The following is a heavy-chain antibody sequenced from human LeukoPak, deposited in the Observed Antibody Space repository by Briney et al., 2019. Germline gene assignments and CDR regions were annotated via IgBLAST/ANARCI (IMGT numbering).Heavy chain of an antibody. V-gene: IGHV5-51*01. Sequence: GESLKISCKGSGYSFTSYWIGWVRQMPGKGLEWMGIIYPGDSDTRYSPSFQGQVTISADKSISTAYLQWSSLKASDTPLYSWARHRARSNYCDYWGQGPLVTVSS. CDR3: ARHRARSNYCDY. CDR2: IYPGDSDT. J-gene: IGHJ4*02. D-gene: IGHD4-11*01. CDR1: GYSFTSYW.